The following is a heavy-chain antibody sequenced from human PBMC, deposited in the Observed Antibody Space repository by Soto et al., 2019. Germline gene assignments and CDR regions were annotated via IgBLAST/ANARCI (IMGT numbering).Heavy chain of an antibody. Sequence: QVQLQQWGAGLLKPSETLSLTCGVYGGSFSVFYWTWIRQPPGKGLGWIGEINHSGGTNYNPSLKSRVTISIDTSKNQFSLKLTSVTAADTAVYYCATHKPNYYYYGLDVWGQGTTVTVSS. CDR2: INHSGGT. V-gene: IGHV4-34*01. CDR3: ATHKPNYYYYGLDV. J-gene: IGHJ6*02. CDR1: GGSFSVFY.